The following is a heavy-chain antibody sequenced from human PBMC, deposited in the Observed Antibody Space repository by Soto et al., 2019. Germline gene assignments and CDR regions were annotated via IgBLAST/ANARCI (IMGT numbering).Heavy chain of an antibody. CDR3: AKDQSTNSRSYHALDV. Sequence: QVQLVESGGGVVQPGESLRLSCAASEFTFSSYAMHWVRQAPGKGLEWVAVVSNDGSNKYYADSVKGRFTISRDNSKNTLNLKMNSRRAEDTAVYYCAKDQSTNSRSYHALDVWGQGTTVTVSS. D-gene: IGHD2-8*01. J-gene: IGHJ6*02. V-gene: IGHV3-30*18. CDR1: EFTFSSYA. CDR2: VSNDGSNK.